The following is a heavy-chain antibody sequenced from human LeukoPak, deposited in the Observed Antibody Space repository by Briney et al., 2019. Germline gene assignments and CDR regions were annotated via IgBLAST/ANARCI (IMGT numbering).Heavy chain of an antibody. J-gene: IGHJ4*02. CDR3: AKDRTRNYYFDS. V-gene: IGHV3-30*18. CDR1: GFTFSSYG. Sequence: PGGSLRLSCAASGFTFSSYGMHWVRQAPGKGLEWVAVISYDGSNKYYADSVKGRFTISRDNSKNTLYLQMNSLRAEDTAVYYCAKDRTRNYYFDSWGQGTLVTVSS. CDR2: ISYDGSNK.